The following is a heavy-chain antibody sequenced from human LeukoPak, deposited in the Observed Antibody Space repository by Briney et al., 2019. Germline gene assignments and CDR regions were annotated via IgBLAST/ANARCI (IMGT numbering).Heavy chain of an antibody. CDR2: ISGSGGST. Sequence: GGSLRLSCAASGFTFSSYAMSWVRQAPGKGLEWVSAISGSGGSTYYADSVKGRFTISRDNSKNTLYLQMNSLRAEDTAVYYCAKVGPLTRHNRELGNYFDYWGQGTLVTVSS. CDR1: GFTFSSYA. V-gene: IGHV3-23*01. CDR3: AKVGPLTRHNRELGNYFDY. D-gene: IGHD1-1*01. J-gene: IGHJ4*02.